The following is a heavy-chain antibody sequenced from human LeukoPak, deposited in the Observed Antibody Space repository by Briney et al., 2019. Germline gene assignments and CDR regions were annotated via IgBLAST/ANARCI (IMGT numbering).Heavy chain of an antibody. CDR1: GGSFSGYY. J-gene: IGHJ4*02. Sequence: SETLSLTCAVYGGSFSGYYWSWIRQPPGKGLEWIGEINHSGSTNYNPSLKSRVTISVDKSKNQFSLKLSSVTAADTAVYYCARVPAAGTAHYFDYWGQGTLVTVSS. V-gene: IGHV4-34*01. D-gene: IGHD6-13*01. CDR2: INHSGST. CDR3: ARVPAAGTAHYFDY.